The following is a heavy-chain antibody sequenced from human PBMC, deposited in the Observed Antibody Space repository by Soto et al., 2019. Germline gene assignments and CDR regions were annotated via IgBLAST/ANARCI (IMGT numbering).Heavy chain of an antibody. V-gene: IGHV4-59*01. CDR2: IYYSGST. Sequence: SETLSLTCTVSGGSISSYYWSWIRQPPGKGLEWIGYIYYSGSTNYNPSLKSRVTISVDTSKNQFSLKLSSVTAADTAVYYCARVEVEMATITGGFDYWGQGTLVTVSS. CDR3: ARVEVEMATITGGFDY. D-gene: IGHD5-12*01. CDR1: GGSISSYY. J-gene: IGHJ4*02.